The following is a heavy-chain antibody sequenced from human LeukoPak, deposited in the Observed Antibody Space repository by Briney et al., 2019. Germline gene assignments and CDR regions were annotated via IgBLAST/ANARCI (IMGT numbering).Heavy chain of an antibody. V-gene: IGHV4-61*02. Sequence: SETLSLTCTVSGYSISSGSYYWSWIRQPAGKGLEYIGRIYASGSTNYNPSLKSRVTISVDTSKNHFSLKLTSVTAADTAVYYCAREHYYDSSGYHDYWGQGTLVTVSS. D-gene: IGHD3-22*01. J-gene: IGHJ4*02. CDR1: GYSISSGSYY. CDR3: AREHYYDSSGYHDY. CDR2: IYASGST.